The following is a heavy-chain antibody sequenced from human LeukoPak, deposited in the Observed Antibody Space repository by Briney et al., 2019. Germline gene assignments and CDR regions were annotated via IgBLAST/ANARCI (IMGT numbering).Heavy chain of an antibody. D-gene: IGHD3-22*01. J-gene: IGHJ3*02. Sequence: PGGSLRLSCAASGFTFSSYGMHWVRQAPGKGLEWVAVISYDGSNKYYADSVKGRFTISRDNSKNTLYLQMNSLRAEDTAVYYCAKGTTHYYDSSGPDAFDIWGQGTMVTVSS. CDR1: GFTFSSYG. CDR3: AKGTTHYYDSSGPDAFDI. V-gene: IGHV3-30*18. CDR2: ISYDGSNK.